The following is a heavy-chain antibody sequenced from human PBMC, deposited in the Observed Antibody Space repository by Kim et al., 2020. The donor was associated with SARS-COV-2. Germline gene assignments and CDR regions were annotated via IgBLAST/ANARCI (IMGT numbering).Heavy chain of an antibody. J-gene: IGHJ5*02. CDR1: GGSFSGYY. CDR3: ATLPLRRYGDYDWFDP. D-gene: IGHD4-17*01. CDR2: INHSGST. Sequence: SETLSLTCAVYGGSFSGYYWSWIRQPPGKGLEWIGEINHSGSTNYNPSLKSRVTISVDTSKNQFSLKLSSVTAADTAVYYCATLPLRRYGDYDWFDPWGQGTLVTVSS. V-gene: IGHV4-34*01.